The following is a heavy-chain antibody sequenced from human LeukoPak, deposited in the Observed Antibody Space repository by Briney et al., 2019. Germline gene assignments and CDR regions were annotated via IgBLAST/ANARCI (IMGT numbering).Heavy chain of an antibody. Sequence: GGSLRLSCAASGFTFSSYGMHWVRQAPGKGLEWVAFIRYDGSNKYYADSVKGRFTISRDNSKNTLYLQMNSLRAEDTAVYYCAKDLVRGSSWYASNFDYWGQGTLVTVSS. CDR1: GFTFSSYG. D-gene: IGHD6-13*01. V-gene: IGHV3-30*02. CDR2: IRYDGSNK. J-gene: IGHJ4*02. CDR3: AKDLVRGSSWYASNFDY.